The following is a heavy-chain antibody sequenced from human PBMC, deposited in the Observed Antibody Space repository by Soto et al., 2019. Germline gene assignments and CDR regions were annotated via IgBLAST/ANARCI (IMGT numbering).Heavy chain of an antibody. D-gene: IGHD3-3*01. V-gene: IGHV4-4*07. Sequence: SETLSLSCTVSGGSISSYYWSWIRQPAGKGLEWIGRIYTSGSTNYNPSLKSRVTMSVDTSKNQFSLKLSSVTAADTAVYYCARDHGRAYDFWSGYYSEAGYYYYYGMDVWGQGTTVTVSS. CDR2: IYTSGST. J-gene: IGHJ6*02. CDR1: GGSISSYY. CDR3: ARDHGRAYDFWSGYYSEAGYYYYYGMDV.